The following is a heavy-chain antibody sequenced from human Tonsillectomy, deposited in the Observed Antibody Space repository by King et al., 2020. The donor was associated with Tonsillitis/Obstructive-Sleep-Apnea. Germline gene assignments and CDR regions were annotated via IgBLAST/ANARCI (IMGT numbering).Heavy chain of an antibody. CDR3: ARPDKIFGVASFDP. D-gene: IGHD3-3*01. V-gene: IGHV5-10-1*01. CDR2: IDPSDSYT. J-gene: IGHJ5*01. CDR1: GYSFTTYW. Sequence: VQLVQSGAEVKKPGESLRISCKGSGYSFTTYWITWVRQMPGKGLEWMGRIDPSDSYTSYNPSFQGHVTISVDKSISTAYLQWINLKASDTAMYYCARPDKIFGVASFDPWGQGTLVTVSS.